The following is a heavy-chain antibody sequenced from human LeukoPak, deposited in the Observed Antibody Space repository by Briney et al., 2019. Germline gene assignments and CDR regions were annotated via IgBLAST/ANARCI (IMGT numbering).Heavy chain of an antibody. V-gene: IGHV3-9*01. CDR3: AKGGGGAVAAYAFDI. CDR2: ISWNSGSI. J-gene: IGHJ3*02. Sequence: SLRLSCAASGFTFDDYAMHWVRQAPGKGLEWVSGISWNSGSIGYADSVKGRFTISRDNAKNSLYLQMNSLRAEDTALYYCAKGGGGAVAAYAFDIWGQGTMVTVSS. CDR1: GFTFDDYA. D-gene: IGHD6-19*01.